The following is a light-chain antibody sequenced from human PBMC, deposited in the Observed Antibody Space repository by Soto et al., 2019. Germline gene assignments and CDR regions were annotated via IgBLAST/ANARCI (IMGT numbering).Light chain of an antibody. V-gene: IGKV3-15*01. CDR2: DVS. CDR1: QGVTTN. CDR3: KQYNSWPRT. J-gene: IGKJ1*01. Sequence: EIVMTQSPGTLSVSPGERATLSCRAGQGVTTNFAWYQQKSGQSPRLLIYDVSIRATGVQARFSGTGSETDFTLTIRGLQSEDSAVYYCKQYNSWPRTFGQGTKVDIK.